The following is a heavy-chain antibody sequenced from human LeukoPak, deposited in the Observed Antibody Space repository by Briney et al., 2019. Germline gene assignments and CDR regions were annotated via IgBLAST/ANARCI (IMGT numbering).Heavy chain of an antibody. V-gene: IGHV3-21*01. CDR2: ISSSSSYI. CDR3: ARDREQWLAPTGWFDP. CDR1: GFTLSSYS. J-gene: IGHJ5*02. Sequence: GGSLRLSCAASGFTLSSYSMNWVRQAPGKGLEWVSSISSSSSYIYYADSVKGRFTISRDNAKNSLYLRMNSLRAEDTAVYYCARDREQWLAPTGWFDPWGQGALVTVSS. D-gene: IGHD6-19*01.